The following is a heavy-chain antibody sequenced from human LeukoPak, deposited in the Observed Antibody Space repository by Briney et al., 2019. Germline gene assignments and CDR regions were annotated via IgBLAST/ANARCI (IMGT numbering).Heavy chain of an antibody. CDR2: IFRGDGT. J-gene: IGHJ4*02. CDR1: GFIVSTNY. CDR3: VKEVPGTTIYH. D-gene: IGHD4-11*01. Sequence: GGSLRLSCVASGFIVSTNYMSWVRQAPGKGLEWVSVIFRGDGTYHADSVKGRFTISGDSSKNTVYLQINSLTAEDTAVYYCVKEVPGTTIYHWGQGTLVTVS. V-gene: IGHV3-66*01.